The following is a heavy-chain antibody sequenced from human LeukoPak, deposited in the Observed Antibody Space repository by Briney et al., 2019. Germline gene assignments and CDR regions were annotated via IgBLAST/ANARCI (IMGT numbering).Heavy chain of an antibody. CDR3: ARLVGVRLPTVV. V-gene: IGHV4-34*01. J-gene: IGHJ6*02. CDR2: INHSGST. CDR1: GGSFSGYY. Sequence: SETLSLTCAVYGGSFSGYYWSWIRQPPGKGLEWIGEINHSGSTNYNPSLKSRVTISIDTSKNQFSLKLSSVTAADTAVYYCARLVGVRLPTVVWGQGTTVTVSS. D-gene: IGHD1-26*01.